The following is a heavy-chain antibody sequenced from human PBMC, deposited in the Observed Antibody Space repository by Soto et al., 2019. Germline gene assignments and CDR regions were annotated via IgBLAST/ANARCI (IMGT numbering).Heavy chain of an antibody. Sequence: QITLEASGPTLVKPTQTLTLTCSCSGFSLTASGVAVGWIRQAPGKALEWLALIYGDDDKRYRSSLKHRLTITRDIPKKQVVLTISDMDPVDTATYYCAHSIAGSREMDYFDYRAQGTLVTVST. V-gene: IGHV2-5*02. D-gene: IGHD3-10*01. J-gene: IGHJ4*02. CDR3: AHSIAGSREMDYFDY. CDR2: IYGDDDK. CDR1: GFSLTASGVA.